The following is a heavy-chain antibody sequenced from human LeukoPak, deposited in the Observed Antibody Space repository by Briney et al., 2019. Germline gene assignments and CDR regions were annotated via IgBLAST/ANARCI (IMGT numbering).Heavy chain of an antibody. CDR1: GFTFSSYA. D-gene: IGHD2-2*01. V-gene: IGHV3-23*01. J-gene: IGHJ6*02. CDR2: ISGSGGST. Sequence: PGGSLRLSCAASGFTFSSYAMSWVRQAPGKGLEWVSAISGSGGSTYYADSVKGRFTISRDNSKNTLYLQMNSLRAEDTAVYYCASLVVPAAMVYYYCGMDVWGQGTTVTVSS. CDR3: ASLVVPAAMVYYYCGMDV.